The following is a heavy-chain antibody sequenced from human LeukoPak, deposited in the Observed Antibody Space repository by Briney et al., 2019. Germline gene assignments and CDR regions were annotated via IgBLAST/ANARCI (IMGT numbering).Heavy chain of an antibody. CDR3: ARGCTSPWDRAFDI. J-gene: IGHJ3*02. D-gene: IGHD2-2*01. V-gene: IGHV3-7*01. Sequence: PGGSLRLSCAASGFTFSSYAMSWVRQAPGKGLEWVANIKQDGSEKYYVDSVKGRFTISRDNAKNSLYLQMNSLRAEDTAVYYCARGCTSPWDRAFDIWGQGTMVTVSS. CDR2: IKQDGSEK. CDR1: GFTFSSYA.